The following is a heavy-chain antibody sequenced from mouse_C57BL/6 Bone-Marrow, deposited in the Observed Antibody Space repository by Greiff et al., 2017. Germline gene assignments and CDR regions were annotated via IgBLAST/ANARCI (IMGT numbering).Heavy chain of an antibody. CDR1: GFTFSDFY. J-gene: IGHJ1*03. CDR2: SRNKANDYTT. CDR3: ARDASPRYYYGSSSWYFDV. D-gene: IGHD1-1*01. V-gene: IGHV7-1*01. Sequence: EVQLVESGGGLVQSGRSLRLSCATSGFTFSDFYMEWVRQAPGKGLEWIAASRNKANDYTTEYSASVKGRFIVSRDTSQSILYLQMNALRAEDTAMYYCARDASPRYYYGSSSWYFDVWGTGTTVTVSS.